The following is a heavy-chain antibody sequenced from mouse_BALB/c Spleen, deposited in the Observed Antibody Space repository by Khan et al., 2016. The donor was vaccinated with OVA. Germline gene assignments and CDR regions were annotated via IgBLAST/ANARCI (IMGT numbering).Heavy chain of an antibody. D-gene: IGHD1-1*01. J-gene: IGHJ2*01. V-gene: IGHV1-87*01. CDR1: GYTFTGYW. CDR2: IYPGDGNT. CDR3: ARGRITTGYFDY. Sequence: QVQLKESGTELARPGASVNLSCKASGYTFTGYWMQWVKQRPGQGLEWIGAIYPGDGNTRYTQKFKGKATLTADKSSSTAYMQLSSLASEDSAVYYCARGRITTGYFDYWGQGTTLTVSS.